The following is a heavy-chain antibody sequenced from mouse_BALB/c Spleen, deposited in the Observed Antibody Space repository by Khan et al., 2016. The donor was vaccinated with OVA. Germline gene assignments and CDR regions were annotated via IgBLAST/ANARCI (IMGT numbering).Heavy chain of an antibody. J-gene: IGHJ4*01. CDR2: ISYSGST. CDR3: ERYAMDY. V-gene: IGHV3-8*02. Sequence: EVQLQESGPSLVKPSQTLSLTCSVTGYSITSGYWNWIRQFPGNKLEYMGYISYSGSTYYNPSLISRLSITRDTSKNQYYMQLNSVTTEDTGACYCERYAMDYWGQGTTVTVSS. CDR1: GYSITSGY.